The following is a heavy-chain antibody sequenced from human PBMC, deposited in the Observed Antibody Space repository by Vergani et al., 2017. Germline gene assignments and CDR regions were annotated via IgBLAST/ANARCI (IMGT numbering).Heavy chain of an antibody. V-gene: IGHV5-51*03. J-gene: IGHJ3*02. CDR1: GYSFTSYW. CDR2: IYPGDSDT. Sequence: EVQLVPSGAEVKKPGASLMISCKGSGYSFTSYWIGWVRQMPGKGLEWMGIIYPGDSDTRYSPSIQGQVTISADKSISTAYLQRSSLKASDTAMYYCARPGYCTNGVCYHAFDIWGQGKMVTVSS. CDR3: ARPGYCTNGVCYHAFDI. D-gene: IGHD2-8*01.